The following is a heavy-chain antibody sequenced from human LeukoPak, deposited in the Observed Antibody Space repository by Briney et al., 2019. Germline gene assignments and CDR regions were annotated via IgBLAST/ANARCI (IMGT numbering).Heavy chain of an antibody. J-gene: IGHJ6*03. D-gene: IGHD3-3*01. CDR3: ARDPPYYDFWSGVRTVGYYYYYMDV. CDR1: GFTFSSYA. CDR2: ISSNGGST. Sequence: PGGSLRLSCAASGFTFSSYAMHWVRQAPGKGLEYVSAISSNGGSTYYANSVKGRFTISRDNSKNTLYLQMGSLRAEDMAVYYCARDPPYYDFWSGVRTVGYYYYYMDVWGKGTTVTVSS. V-gene: IGHV3-64*01.